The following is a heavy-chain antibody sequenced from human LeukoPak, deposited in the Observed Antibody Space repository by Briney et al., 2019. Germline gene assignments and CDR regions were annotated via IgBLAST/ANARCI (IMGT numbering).Heavy chain of an antibody. D-gene: IGHD2-2*01. CDR3: AREGVVVPAAMDYYYYYYGMDV. CDR2: ISHSGST. V-gene: IGHV4-59*12. CDR1: GGSISNYY. Sequence: SETLSLTCTVSGGSISNYYWSWIRQPPGKGLEWIGYISHSGSTNYSPSLKSRVTISLDTSKNQFSLKLSSVTAADTAVYYCAREGVVVPAAMDYYYYYYGMDVWGQGTTVTVSS. J-gene: IGHJ6*02.